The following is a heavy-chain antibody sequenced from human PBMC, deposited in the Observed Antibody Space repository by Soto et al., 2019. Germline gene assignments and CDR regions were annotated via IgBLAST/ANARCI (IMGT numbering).Heavy chain of an antibody. D-gene: IGHD3-3*01. CDR3: SSDSNGDFYWRCRY. V-gene: IGHV3-23*01. J-gene: IGHJ4*02. CDR1: GFTFSNYA. CDR2: IRADGSRT. Sequence: EVQLLESGGGLVQPGGSLRLSCAASGFTFSNYAMAWVRQAPGKGLEWVSSIRADGSRTHYADSVKGRFTFSRDNSKNRLYLDMKSLRADDTARYYCSSDSNGDFYWRCRYWGQGTWGTVAS.